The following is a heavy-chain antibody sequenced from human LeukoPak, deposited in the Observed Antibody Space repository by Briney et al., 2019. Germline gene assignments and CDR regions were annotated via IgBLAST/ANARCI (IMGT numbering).Heavy chain of an antibody. CDR2: IYPTDSET. J-gene: IGHJ4*02. CDR3: ARGGHENFDY. V-gene: IGHV5-51*01. Sequence: GQSLKISCKGSGYSFTTYWVPWGRQIPGKGLEWMGTIYPTDSETTYSPCFQGHVTISVDKSIGIAYLQWTSLKTSDTAIYYCARGGHENFDYWGQGTLVTVSS. CDR1: GYSFTTYW. D-gene: IGHD2-15*01.